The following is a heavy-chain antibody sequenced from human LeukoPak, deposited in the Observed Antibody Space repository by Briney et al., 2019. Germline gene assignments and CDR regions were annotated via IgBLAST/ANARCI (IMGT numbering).Heavy chain of an antibody. D-gene: IGHD6-19*01. V-gene: IGHV4-59*08. J-gene: IGHJ6*02. Sequence: SETLSLTCTVSGGSISSYYWSWIRQPPGKGLEWIGYIYYIGSTNYNPSLKSRVTISVDTSKNQFSLKLSSVTAADTAVYYCARQGWLVPYGMDVWGQGTTVTGSS. CDR3: ARQGWLVPYGMDV. CDR2: IYYIGST. CDR1: GGSISSYY.